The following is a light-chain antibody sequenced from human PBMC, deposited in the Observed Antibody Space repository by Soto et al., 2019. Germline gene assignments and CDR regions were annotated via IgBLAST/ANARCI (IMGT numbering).Light chain of an antibody. CDR1: QSTSSW. CDR3: QQYKDNLT. J-gene: IGKJ1*01. V-gene: IGKV1-5*03. Sequence: DIQMTQSPSTLSASVGDRVTITCRASQSTSSWLAWYQQKPGQAPKLLIYKASTLQSGVPSRFSGSGSGTEFTLAISSLQPDDSVTYYGQQYKDNLTFGQGTKVEIK. CDR2: KAS.